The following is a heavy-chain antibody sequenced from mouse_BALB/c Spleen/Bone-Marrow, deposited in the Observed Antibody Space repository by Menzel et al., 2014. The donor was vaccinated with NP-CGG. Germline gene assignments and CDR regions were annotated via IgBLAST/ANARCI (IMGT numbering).Heavy chain of an antibody. J-gene: IGHJ3*01. CDR2: IWGGGST. D-gene: IGHD2-14*01. CDR3: AKNGGYDGWFAY. Sequence: VQLVESGPSLVQPSQSLSITCTVSGFSLTSYGVHWVRQSPGKGLEWLGVIWGGGSTDYNAAFMSRLSITKDNSKSQVFFKMNSLQADDTAIYYCAKNGGYDGWFAYWGQGTLVTVSA. V-gene: IGHV2-5-1*01. CDR1: GFSLTSYG.